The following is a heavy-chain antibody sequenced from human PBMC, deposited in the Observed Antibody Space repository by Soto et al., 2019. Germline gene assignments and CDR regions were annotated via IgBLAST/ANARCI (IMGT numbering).Heavy chain of an antibody. CDR2: ISGSGGNT. Sequence: GGSLRLSCAASGFSFSSYAMSWVRQAPGKGLEWVSAISGSGGNTYYSDSVKGRFTVSRDNAKNTLYLQMNSLRAEDTAVYYCAKGGHCSSSSCRRIYYFDYWGQGALVTVSS. D-gene: IGHD2-2*01. V-gene: IGHV3-23*01. CDR1: GFSFSSYA. J-gene: IGHJ4*02. CDR3: AKGGHCSSSSCRRIYYFDY.